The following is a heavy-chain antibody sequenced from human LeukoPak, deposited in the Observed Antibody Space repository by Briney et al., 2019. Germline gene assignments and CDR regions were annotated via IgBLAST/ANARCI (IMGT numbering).Heavy chain of an antibody. V-gene: IGHV5-10-1*01. CDR3: ARHGNFMGYYDSSGYYRDY. D-gene: IGHD3-22*01. Sequence: SGESLKISCKGSGYSFTSYWISWVRQMPGKGLEWMGRIDPSDSYTNYSPSFQGHVTISADRSISTAYLQWSSLKASDTAMYYCARHGNFMGYYDSSGYYRDYWGQGTLVTVSS. J-gene: IGHJ4*02. CDR2: IDPSDSYT. CDR1: GYSFTSYW.